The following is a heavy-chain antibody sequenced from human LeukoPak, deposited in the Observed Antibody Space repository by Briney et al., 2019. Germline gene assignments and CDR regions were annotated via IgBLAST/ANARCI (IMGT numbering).Heavy chain of an antibody. CDR2: IRYDGSNK. CDR1: GFTFSSYG. CDR3: ARDGGWLYYYYYMDV. V-gene: IGHV3-30*02. Sequence: GGSLRLSCAASGFTFSSYGMHWVRQAPGKGLEWVAFIRYDGSNKYYADSVKGRFTISRDNSKNTLYLQMNSLRAEDTAVYYCARDGGWLYYYYYMDVWGKGTTVTVSS. J-gene: IGHJ6*03. D-gene: IGHD6-19*01.